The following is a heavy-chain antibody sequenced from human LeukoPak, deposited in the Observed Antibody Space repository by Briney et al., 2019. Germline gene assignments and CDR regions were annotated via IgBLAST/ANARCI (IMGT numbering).Heavy chain of an antibody. Sequence: SETLSLSCTVSGASISNYYWSWIRQPPGKGLEWIGYIYYSGSTTYNPALNSRVTISVDTSKNQLSLRLSSVTAADTAVYYCAAEGSSGFDYWGQGTLVTVSS. J-gene: IGHJ4*02. CDR3: AAEGSSGFDY. CDR1: GASISNYY. D-gene: IGHD6-19*01. V-gene: IGHV4-59*01. CDR2: IYYSGST.